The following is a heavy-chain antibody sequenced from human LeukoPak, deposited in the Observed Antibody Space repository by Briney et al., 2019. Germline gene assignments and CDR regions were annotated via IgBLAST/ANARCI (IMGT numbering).Heavy chain of an antibody. D-gene: IGHD4-11*01. Sequence: SVKVSCTASGGTFSSYAISWVRQAPGQGLEWMGRIIPILGIANYAQKFQGRVTITADKSTSTAYMELSSLRSEDTAVYYCARDVTTVTTYPNYYYYGMDVWGQGTTVTVSS. CDR1: GGTFSSYA. CDR2: IIPILGIA. V-gene: IGHV1-69*04. CDR3: ARDVTTVTTYPNYYYYGMDV. J-gene: IGHJ6*02.